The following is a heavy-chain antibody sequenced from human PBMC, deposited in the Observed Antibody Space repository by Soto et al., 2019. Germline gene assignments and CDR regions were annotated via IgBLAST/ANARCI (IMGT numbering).Heavy chain of an antibody. Sequence: AQLVESGGDLVQPGGSLRLSCSVSAFTVSNNYMSWVRQAPGKGLEWVALIWSGGAIEYVDSVRGRFTISRDKSKNTLCLQMRSLRVEDRAVYYCAGGPNRGYWGKGTLVTVSP. CDR3: AGGPNRGY. V-gene: IGHV3-66*01. CDR1: AFTVSNNY. J-gene: IGHJ4*01. D-gene: IGHD3-10*01. CDR2: IWSGGAI.